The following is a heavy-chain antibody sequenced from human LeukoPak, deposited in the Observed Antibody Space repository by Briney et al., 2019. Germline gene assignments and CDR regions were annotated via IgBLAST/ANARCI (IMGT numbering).Heavy chain of an antibody. V-gene: IGHV4-34*01. Sequence: SETLSLTCAVYGGSFSGYYWSWIRQPPGKGLEWIGEINHSGSTNYNPSLKSRVTISVDTSKNQFSLKLSSVTAADTAVYYCAGTPRGITIFGVVSTLDYWGQGTLVTVSS. CDR2: INHSGST. D-gene: IGHD3-3*01. J-gene: IGHJ4*02. CDR1: GGSFSGYY. CDR3: AGTPRGITIFGVVSTLDY.